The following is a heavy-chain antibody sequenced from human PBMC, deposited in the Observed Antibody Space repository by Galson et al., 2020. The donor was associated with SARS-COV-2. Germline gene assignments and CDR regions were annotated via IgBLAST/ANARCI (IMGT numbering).Heavy chain of an antibody. D-gene: IGHD3-3*01. CDR2: FDPQDGET. CDR1: GYTFTELS. Sequence: ASVKVSCKVSGYTFTELSMHWVRPATGTGLEWMGGFDPQDGETIYAQKFQGRVTMTEDTSTDTAYMELSSLRSEDTAVYYCATTVVLRFLEWLLPPRQSLDYWGQGTLVTVSS. CDR3: ATTVVLRFLEWLLPPRQSLDY. J-gene: IGHJ4*02. V-gene: IGHV1-24*01.